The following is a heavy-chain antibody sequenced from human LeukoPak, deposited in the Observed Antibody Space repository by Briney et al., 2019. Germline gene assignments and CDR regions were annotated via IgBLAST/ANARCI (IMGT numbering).Heavy chain of an antibody. Sequence: GGSLRLSCAAYGFTFSNYAMSWVRQAPGKGLEWVSSISSSSSYIYYADSVKGRFTISRDNAKNSLYLQMNSLRAEDTAVYYCAREVNWNDFDYWGQGTLVTVSS. CDR3: AREVNWNDFDY. CDR1: GFTFSNYA. D-gene: IGHD1-1*01. CDR2: ISSSSSYI. V-gene: IGHV3-21*01. J-gene: IGHJ4*02.